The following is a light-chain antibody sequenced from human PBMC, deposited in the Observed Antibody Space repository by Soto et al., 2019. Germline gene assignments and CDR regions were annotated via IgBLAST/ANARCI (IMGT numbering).Light chain of an antibody. CDR2: SAS. Sequence: DIQLTQSPSFLSAFVGDTVTITCRASQAMSTYLAWYQQNPGKVPKLLIRSASTLQSGVPPRFSGGGSGTEFTLTISTLQPDDTGIYYCQQLNGYQLAFGVGTNVEIK. J-gene: IGKJ4*01. CDR3: QQLNGYQLA. CDR1: QAMSTY. V-gene: IGKV1-9*01.